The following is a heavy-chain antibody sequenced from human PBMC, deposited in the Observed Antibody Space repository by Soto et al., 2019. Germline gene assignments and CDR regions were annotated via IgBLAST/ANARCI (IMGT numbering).Heavy chain of an antibody. CDR2: INPSGGST. CDR3: ARKSAVAGHGNWFDP. D-gene: IGHD6-19*01. Sequence: ASVKVSCKASGYTFTSYYMHWVRQAPGQGLEWMGIINPSGGSTSYAQKFQGRVTMTRDTSTSTVYMELSSLRSEDTAVYYCARKSAVAGHGNWFDPWGQGTLVTVSS. J-gene: IGHJ5*02. CDR1: GYTFTSYY. V-gene: IGHV1-46*01.